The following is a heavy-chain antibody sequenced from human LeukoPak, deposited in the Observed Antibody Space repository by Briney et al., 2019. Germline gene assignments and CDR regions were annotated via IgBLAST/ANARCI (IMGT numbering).Heavy chain of an antibody. CDR1: GYTFTSYY. V-gene: IGHV1-46*01. CDR2: INPSGGT. Sequence: ASVKVSCKAFGYTFTSYYVHWVRQAPGQGLEWMGIINPSGGTNYAQKSQGRVTMTRDTSTSTVYMELSSLRSEDTAVYYCARGTPGYSSVWGQGTLVTVSS. CDR3: ARGTPGYSSV. J-gene: IGHJ4*02. D-gene: IGHD6-19*01.